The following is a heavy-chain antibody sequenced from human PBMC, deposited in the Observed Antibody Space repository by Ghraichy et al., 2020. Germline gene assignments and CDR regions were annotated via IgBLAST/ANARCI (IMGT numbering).Heavy chain of an antibody. J-gene: IGHJ6*03. CDR3: ARPSTESIAAAGSHGPYYYYYYYMDV. V-gene: IGHV4-31*03. D-gene: IGHD6-13*01. CDR2: IYYSGST. CDR1: GGSISSGGYY. Sequence: SETLSLTCTVSGGSISSGGYYWSWIRQHPGKGLEWIGYIYYSGSTYYNPSLKSRVTISVDTFKNQFSLKLSSVTAADTAVYYCARPSTESIAAAGSHGPYYYYYYYMDVWGKGTTVTVSS.